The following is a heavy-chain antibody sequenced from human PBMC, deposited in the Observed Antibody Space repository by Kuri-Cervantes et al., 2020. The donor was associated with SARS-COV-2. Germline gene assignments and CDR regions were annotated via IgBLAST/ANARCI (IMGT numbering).Heavy chain of an antibody. V-gene: IGHV1-2*02. CDR3: ARDGSKGKYFQH. J-gene: IGHJ1*01. Sequence: ASVKVSCKASGYTSTGYYMHWVRQAPGQGLEWMGWINPNSGGTNYAQKFQGRVTMTRDTSISTAYMELSRLRSDDTAVYYCARDGSKGKYFQHWGQGTLVTVSS. CDR1: GYTSTGYY. D-gene: IGHD3-10*01. CDR2: INPNSGGT.